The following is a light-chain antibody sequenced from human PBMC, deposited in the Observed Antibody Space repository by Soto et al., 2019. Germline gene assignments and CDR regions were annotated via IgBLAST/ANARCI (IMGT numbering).Light chain of an antibody. V-gene: IGKV3-15*01. CDR2: DAS. Sequence: EIVMTQSPATLSLSPGERATLSCRASQTIDNTLAWYQRKPGQAPRLLIYDASTRATGVPARFSGSGSGTDFTLTISSLQSEDFAVYYCQRYNNWPLTFGGGTKVDIK. J-gene: IGKJ4*01. CDR3: QRYNNWPLT. CDR1: QTIDNT.